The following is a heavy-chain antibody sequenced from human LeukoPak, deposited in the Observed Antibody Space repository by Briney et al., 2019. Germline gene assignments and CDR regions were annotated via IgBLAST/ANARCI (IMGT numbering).Heavy chain of an antibody. J-gene: IGHJ4*02. CDR1: GGSISSSSYY. CDR2: IYYSGST. CDR3: ARDRPTVTLDY. V-gene: IGHV4-39*07. D-gene: IGHD4-17*01. Sequence: SETLSLTCTVSGGSISSSSYYWGWIRQPPGKGLEWIGSIYYSGSTYYNPSLKSRVTISVDTSKNQFSLKLSSVTAADTAAYYCARDRPTVTLDYWGQGTLVTVSS.